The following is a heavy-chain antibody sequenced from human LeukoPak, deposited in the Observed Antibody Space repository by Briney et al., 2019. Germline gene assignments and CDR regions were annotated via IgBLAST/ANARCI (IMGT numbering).Heavy chain of an antibody. CDR3: ARQGGSSWYYFDY. Sequence: KSSETLSLTCTVSGGSISSSSYYWGWIRQPPGKGLEWIGSIYYSGSTYYNPSLKSRVTISVDTSKNQFSLKLSSVTAADTAVYYCARQGGSSWYYFDYWGQGTLVTVSS. CDR2: IYYSGST. CDR1: GGSISSSSYY. J-gene: IGHJ4*02. D-gene: IGHD6-13*01. V-gene: IGHV4-39*01.